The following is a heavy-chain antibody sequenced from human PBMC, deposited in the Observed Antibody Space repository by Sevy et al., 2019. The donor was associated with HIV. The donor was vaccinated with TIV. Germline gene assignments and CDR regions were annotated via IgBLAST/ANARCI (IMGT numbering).Heavy chain of an antibody. CDR3: AIDPRDGGDY. Sequence: WGCLRLSCAASGFIFSSYSMNWVRQAPGKGLERISYISTGSTTIYYADSVKGRFTVSRDNARSSLFLQMNSLGDEDTALYYCAIDPRDGGDYWGQGTLVTVSS. V-gene: IGHV3-48*02. D-gene: IGHD3-16*01. CDR1: GFIFSSYS. J-gene: IGHJ4*02. CDR2: ISTGSTTI.